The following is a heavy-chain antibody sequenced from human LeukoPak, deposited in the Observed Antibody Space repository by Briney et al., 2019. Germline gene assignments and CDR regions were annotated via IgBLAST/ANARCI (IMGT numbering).Heavy chain of an antibody. Sequence: PGGSLRLSCVSSGFTFSNYWMKWDRQAPGKGLEWVASINEDGSGKFSVGSVKDRITISRDNTRNSLDLQINSLTVEDTAIYYCARDDGDVWGTGTTVTVSS. J-gene: IGHJ6*04. CDR3: ARDDGDV. CDR2: INEDGSGK. V-gene: IGHV3-7*01. CDR1: GFTFSNYW.